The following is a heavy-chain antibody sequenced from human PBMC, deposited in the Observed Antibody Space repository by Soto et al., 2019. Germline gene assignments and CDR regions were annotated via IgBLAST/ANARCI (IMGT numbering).Heavy chain of an antibody. V-gene: IGHV1-3*01. CDR1: GYTFTSYA. CDR2: INAGNGNT. J-gene: IGHJ4*02. CDR3: ARGLNGYLHYFDY. Sequence: ASVKVSCKASGYTFTSYAMHWVRQAPGQRLEWIGWINAGNGNTKYSQKFQGRVTITRDTSASTVYMELSSLRSEDTAVYYCARGLNGYLHYFDYWGQGTLVTVSS. D-gene: IGHD5-18*01.